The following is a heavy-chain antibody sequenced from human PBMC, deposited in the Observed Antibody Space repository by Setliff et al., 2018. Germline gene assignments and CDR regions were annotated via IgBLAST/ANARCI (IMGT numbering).Heavy chain of an antibody. J-gene: IGHJ4*02. CDR3: ARDMWGSDYRYFDY. Sequence: ASVKVSCKASGYTFTSYAMHWVRQAPGQRLEWMGWINAGNGNTKYSQKFQGRVTITRDTSASTAYMELSSLRSEDTAVYYCARDMWGSDYRYFDYWGQGTLVTVSS. CDR1: GYTFTSYA. D-gene: IGHD4-17*01. V-gene: IGHV1-3*01. CDR2: INAGNGNT.